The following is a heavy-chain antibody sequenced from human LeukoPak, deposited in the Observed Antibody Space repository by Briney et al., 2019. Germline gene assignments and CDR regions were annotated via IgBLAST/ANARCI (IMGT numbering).Heavy chain of an antibody. CDR3: ARDPGTVTTSFDY. V-gene: IGHV4-34*01. CDR2: INHSGST. CDR1: GGSFSGYY. J-gene: IGHJ4*02. D-gene: IGHD4-17*01. Sequence: SETLSLTCAVYGGSFSGYYWSWIRQPPGKGLEWIGEINHSGSTNYNPSLKSRVTISVDTSKNQFSLKLSSVTAADTAVYYCARDPGTVTTSFDYWGQGTLVTVSS.